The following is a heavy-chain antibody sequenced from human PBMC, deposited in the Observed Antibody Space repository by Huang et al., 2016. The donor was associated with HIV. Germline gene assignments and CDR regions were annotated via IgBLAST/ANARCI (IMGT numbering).Heavy chain of an antibody. CDR3: ARGQGGYYYYYMDV. CDR2: SNKSEST. V-gene: IGHV4-34*01. J-gene: IGHJ6*03. CDR1: GGSFSGYY. Sequence: QVQLQQWGAGLLRPSETLSLTCAVYGGSFSGYYGTWIRQPPGKGREWIGESNKSESTNYNPSLNSRATISVDTSRNQFSLTLTSVTAADTAVYYCARGQGGYYYYYMDVWGKGTTVTVSS.